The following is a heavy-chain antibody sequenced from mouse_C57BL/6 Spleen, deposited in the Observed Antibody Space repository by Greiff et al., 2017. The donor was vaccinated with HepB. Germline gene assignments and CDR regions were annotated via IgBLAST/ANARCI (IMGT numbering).Heavy chain of an antibody. V-gene: IGHV1-52*01. Sequence: QVHVKQPGAELVRPGSSVKLSCKASGYTFTSYWMHWVKQRPIQGLEWIGNIDPSDSETHYNQKFKDKATLTVDKSSSTAYMQLSSLTSEDSAVYDCARRWLLDYYAMDYWGQGTSVTVSS. CDR3: ARRWLLDYYAMDY. D-gene: IGHD2-3*01. CDR1: GYTFTSYW. CDR2: IDPSDSET. J-gene: IGHJ4*01.